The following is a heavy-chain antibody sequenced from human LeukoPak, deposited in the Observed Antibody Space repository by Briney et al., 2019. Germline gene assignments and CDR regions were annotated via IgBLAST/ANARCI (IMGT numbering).Heavy chain of an antibody. D-gene: IGHD3-3*01. CDR3: ARNKDDFWSGPFDY. Sequence: PGGSLRLSCAASGFTFDDYAMHWVRQAPGKGLEWVSLISWDGGSTYYADSVKGRFTISRDNSKNSLYLQMNSLRAEDTALYYCARNKDDFWSGPFDYWGQGTLVSVSS. CDR1: GFTFDDYA. V-gene: IGHV3-43D*03. J-gene: IGHJ4*02. CDR2: ISWDGGST.